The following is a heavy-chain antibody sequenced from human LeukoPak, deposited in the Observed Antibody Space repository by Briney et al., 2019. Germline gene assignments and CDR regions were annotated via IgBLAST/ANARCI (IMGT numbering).Heavy chain of an antibody. CDR1: GYTFTGYG. CDR3: ARVGIAVAGTPLSYYYYYMDV. V-gene: IGHV1-18*01. CDR2: ISAYNGNT. J-gene: IGHJ6*03. Sequence: GASVKVSCKASGYTFTGYGISWVRQAPGQGLEWMGWISAYNGNTNYAQKLQGRVTMTTDTSTSTAYMELRSLRSDDTAVYYCARVGIAVAGTPLSYYYYYMDVWGKGTTVTISS. D-gene: IGHD6-19*01.